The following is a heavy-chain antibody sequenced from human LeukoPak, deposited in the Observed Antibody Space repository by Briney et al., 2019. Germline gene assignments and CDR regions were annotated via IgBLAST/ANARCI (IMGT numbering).Heavy chain of an antibody. CDR1: GFNFNIYG. D-gene: IGHD3-22*01. Sequence: PGRSLRLSCAASGFNFNIYGMHWVRQAPGKGLEWLSGISNEGSNEYYADSMKGRFTISRDNSEATLYLQMNSLRTDDTAVYFCAKDPNTFVPEYARSGSLDYWGKGTLVTVSS. CDR2: ISNEGSNE. CDR3: AKDPNTFVPEYARSGSLDY. J-gene: IGHJ4*02. V-gene: IGHV3-30*18.